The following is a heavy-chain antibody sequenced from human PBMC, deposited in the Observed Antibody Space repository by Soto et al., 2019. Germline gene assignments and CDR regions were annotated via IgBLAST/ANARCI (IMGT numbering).Heavy chain of an antibody. CDR1: GYTFTGYD. J-gene: IGHJ6*02. Sequence: GASGKVSCKASGYTFTGYDMHWVRQAPGQGLEWMGWINPNSGGTNYAQKFQGWVTMTRDTSISTAYMELSRLRSDDTAVYYCARDTVDTAMDPNSFYSGMDAWGQGTTVTVSS. CDR3: ARDTVDTAMDPNSFYSGMDA. V-gene: IGHV1-2*04. D-gene: IGHD5-18*01. CDR2: INPNSGGT.